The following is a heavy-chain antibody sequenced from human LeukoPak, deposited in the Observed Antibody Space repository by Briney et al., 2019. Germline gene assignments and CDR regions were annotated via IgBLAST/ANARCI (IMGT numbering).Heavy chain of an antibody. CDR1: GYTFTGYY. D-gene: IGHD3-10*01. CDR2: INPNSGGT. CDR3: ARGAKFRSYGSGTYYTSLPFDP. J-gene: IGHJ5*02. Sequence: ASVKVSCKASGYTFTGYYMHWVRQAPGQGLEWMGWINPNSGGTNYAQKFQGRVTITRDTSASTAYMELNSLRSEDMAVYYCARGAKFRSYGSGTYYTSLPFDPWGQGTLVTVSS. V-gene: IGHV1-2*02.